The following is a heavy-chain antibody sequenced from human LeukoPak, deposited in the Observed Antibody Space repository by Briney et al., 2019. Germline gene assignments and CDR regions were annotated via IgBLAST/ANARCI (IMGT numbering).Heavy chain of an antibody. J-gene: IGHJ4*02. CDR3: AREGCTGSWYSGYYYFDD. CDR1: GGSISSGSYF. CDR2: INTSGST. D-gene: IGHD6-13*01. V-gene: IGHV4-61*02. Sequence: NPSETLSLTCTVSGGSISSGSYFWTWIRQPAGKRLEWIGRINTSGSTNYNLSLKSRVTISVDTSKNHFTLKLGSVTAADTAVFFCAREGCTGSWYSGYYYFDDWGQGTLVTVSS.